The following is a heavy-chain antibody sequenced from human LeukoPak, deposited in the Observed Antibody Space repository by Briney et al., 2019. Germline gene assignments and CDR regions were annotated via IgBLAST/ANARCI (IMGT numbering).Heavy chain of an antibody. CDR2: ISTGGTT. V-gene: IGHV4-4*07. CDR3: ARELSPSRAHDY. Sequence: PSETLSLTCAVSGGSISSYYWSWIRQPAGKGLEWIGRISTGGTTNYNPSLTSRITMSVDTSKNQFSLNLTSVTAADTAVYYCARELSPSRAHDYWGQGNLVTVSS. CDR1: GGSISSYY. J-gene: IGHJ4*02. D-gene: IGHD5-24*01.